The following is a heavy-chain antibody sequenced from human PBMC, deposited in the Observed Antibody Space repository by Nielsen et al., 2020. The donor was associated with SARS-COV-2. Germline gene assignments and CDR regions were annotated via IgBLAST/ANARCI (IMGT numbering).Heavy chain of an antibody. CDR2: ISYDGSNK. CDR3: AKDLEIGIVGARGFDY. J-gene: IGHJ4*02. Sequence: GESLKISCAASGFTFSSYGMHWVRQAPGKGLEWVAVISYDGSNKYYADSVKGRFTISRDNSKNTLYLQMNSLRAEDTAVYYCAKDLEIGIVGARGFDYWGQGTLVTVSS. V-gene: IGHV3-30*18. D-gene: IGHD1-26*01. CDR1: GFTFSSYG.